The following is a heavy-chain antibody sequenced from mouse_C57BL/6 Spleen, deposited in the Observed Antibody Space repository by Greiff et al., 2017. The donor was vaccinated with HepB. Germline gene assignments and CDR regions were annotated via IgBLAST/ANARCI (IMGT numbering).Heavy chain of an antibody. V-gene: IGHV1-39*01. CDR2: INPNYGTT. CDR1: GYSFTDYN. CDR3: ARRYYYGSSVYYAMDY. J-gene: IGHJ4*01. Sequence: VQLQQSGPELVKPGASVKISCTASGYSFTDYNMNWVKQSHGKSLEWIGVINPNYGTTSYNQKFKGKATLTVDQSSSTAYMQLNSLTSEDSAVYYCARRYYYGSSVYYAMDYWGQGTSVTVAS. D-gene: IGHD1-1*01.